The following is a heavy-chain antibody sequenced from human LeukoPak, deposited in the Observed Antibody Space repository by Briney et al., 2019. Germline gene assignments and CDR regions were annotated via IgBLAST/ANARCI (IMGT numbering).Heavy chain of an antibody. J-gene: IGHJ4*02. CDR1: GGSISSYY. CDR3: ARGKTGTTPLDY. Sequence: SETLSLTCTVSGGSISSYYWSWIRQPPGKGLEWIGYIYYSGSTYYNPSLKSRVTISVDTSKNQFSLKLSSVTAADTAVYYCARGKTGTTPLDYWGQGTLVTVSS. D-gene: IGHD1-7*01. V-gene: IGHV4-59*12. CDR2: IYYSGST.